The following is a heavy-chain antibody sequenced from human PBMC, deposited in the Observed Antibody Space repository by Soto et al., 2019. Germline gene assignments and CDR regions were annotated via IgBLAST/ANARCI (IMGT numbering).Heavy chain of an antibody. CDR2: IDPSDSYT. D-gene: IGHD1-7*01. CDR1: GYSFTSYW. J-gene: IGHJ5*02. V-gene: IGHV5-10-1*01. CDR3: ARLNWNYVNWFDP. Sequence: LKISCKGSGYSFTSYWLSWVRQMPGKGLEWMGRIDPSDSYTNYSPSFQGHVTISADKSISTAYLQWSSLKASDTAIYYCARLNWNYVNWFDPWGQGTLVTVSS.